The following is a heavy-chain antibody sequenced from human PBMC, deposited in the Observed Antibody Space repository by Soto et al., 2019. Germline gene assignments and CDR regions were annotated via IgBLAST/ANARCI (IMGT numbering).Heavy chain of an antibody. J-gene: IGHJ4*02. CDR2: IGTAGDT. V-gene: IGHV3-13*01. CDR1: GFTFSSYD. CDR3: XXXXTTVVTPIDY. D-gene: IGHD4-17*01. Sequence: EVQLVESGGGLVQPGGSLRLSCAASGFTFSSYDMYWARQATGKGLEWVSTIGTAGDTYYPGSVKGRFTISRENAKNSLXXQMNSLRAEDTAVYXXXXXXTTVVTPIDYWGQGTLVTVSS.